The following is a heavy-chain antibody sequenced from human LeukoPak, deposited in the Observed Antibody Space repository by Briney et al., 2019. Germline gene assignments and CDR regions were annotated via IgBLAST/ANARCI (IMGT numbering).Heavy chain of an antibody. CDR2: INHSGST. J-gene: IGHJ4*02. CDR1: GGSFSGYY. Sequence: SETLSLTCAVYGGSFSGYYWGWIRQPPGKGLEWIGEINHSGSTNYNPSLKSRVTISVDTSKNQFSLKLSSVTAADTAVYYCARGRGSKQWLALFLPYYFDYWGQGTLVTVSS. CDR3: ARGRGSKQWLALFLPYYFDY. D-gene: IGHD6-19*01. V-gene: IGHV4-34*01.